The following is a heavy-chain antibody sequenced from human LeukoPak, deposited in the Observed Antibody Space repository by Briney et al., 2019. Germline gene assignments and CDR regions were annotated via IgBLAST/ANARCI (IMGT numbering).Heavy chain of an antibody. Sequence: KPSETLSLTCTVSGGSISSYYWSWIRQPPGKGLEWIGYIYYSGSTNYNPSLKSRVTISVDTSKNQFSLKLSSVTAADTAVYYCARGVGELLGSYYYYYGMDVWGQGTTVTVSS. V-gene: IGHV4-59*08. J-gene: IGHJ6*02. CDR3: ARGVGELLGSYYYYYGMDV. CDR1: GGSISSYY. D-gene: IGHD3-10*01. CDR2: IYYSGST.